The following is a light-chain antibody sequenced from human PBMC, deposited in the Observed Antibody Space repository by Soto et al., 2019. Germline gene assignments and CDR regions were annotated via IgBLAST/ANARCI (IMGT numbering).Light chain of an antibody. CDR2: GAS. CDR3: QQRSSWPLT. Sequence: IWLTQSPGTLYLSPGERATLSCRASQSVSSSYLAWYQQKPGQAPRLLIYGASSRATGIPDRFSGSGSGTDFSLTISSLEPEDFAVYYCQQRSSWPLTFGGGTKVDI. J-gene: IGKJ4*01. V-gene: IGKV3D-20*02. CDR1: QSVSSSY.